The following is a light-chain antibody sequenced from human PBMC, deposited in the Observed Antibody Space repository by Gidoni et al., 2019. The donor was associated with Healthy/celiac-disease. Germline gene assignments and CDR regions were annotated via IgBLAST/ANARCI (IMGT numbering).Light chain of an antibody. V-gene: IGKV3-20*01. Sequence: EIVLTPSPRTLSLSPGERATLSCRASQSVSSSYLAWYQQKPGQAPRLLIHGAASRATGIPDRFSGSGSGTDFTLTISRLEPEDFAVYYCQQYGSSPPWTFGQGTKVEIK. CDR2: GAA. CDR3: QQYGSSPPWT. J-gene: IGKJ1*01. CDR1: QSVSSSY.